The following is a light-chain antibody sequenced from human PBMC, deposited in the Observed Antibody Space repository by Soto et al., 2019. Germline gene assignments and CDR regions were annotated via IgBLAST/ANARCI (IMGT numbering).Light chain of an antibody. J-gene: IGKJ2*01. CDR1: QSISNF. Sequence: IQLTQSPSSLSTSVGDSVTITCRASQSISNFLNWYQHKPGKAPDLLIYAASTLFNGVPSRFRGSGSGTAYTLTTTSLQHTEYATTYCQQSYSAPHTFGQGTKLEIK. CDR2: AAS. V-gene: IGKV1-39*01. CDR3: QQSYSAPHT.